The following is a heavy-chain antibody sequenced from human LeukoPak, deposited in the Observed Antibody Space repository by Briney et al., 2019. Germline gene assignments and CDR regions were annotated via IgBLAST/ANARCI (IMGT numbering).Heavy chain of an antibody. V-gene: IGHV4-38-2*01. CDR3: ARHFPSDRQRLVLNWAFDI. CDR1: GYSISSGYY. CDR2: IYHSGST. J-gene: IGHJ3*02. Sequence: KPSETLSLTCAVSGYSISSGYYWGWIRQPPGKGLEWIGSIYHSGSTYYNPSLKSRVTISVDTSKNQFSLKLSSVTAADTAVYYCARHFPSDRQRLVLNWAFDIWGQGTMVTVSS. D-gene: IGHD6-19*01.